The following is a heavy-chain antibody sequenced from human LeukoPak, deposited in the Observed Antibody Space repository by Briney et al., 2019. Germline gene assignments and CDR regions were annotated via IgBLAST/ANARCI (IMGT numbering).Heavy chain of an antibody. V-gene: IGHV4-4*07. CDR3: ARVGIVGPTIGVFDI. Sequence: PETLSLTCNVSGVSIRSYHWSWIRQPAGKGLEWIGRIYTSENTNYNPSLKSRVAMSVDTSKNQFSLQLKSMTAADTAVYYCARVGIVGPTIGVFDIWGQGTMVTVSS. CDR2: IYTSENT. J-gene: IGHJ3*02. D-gene: IGHD1-26*01. CDR1: GVSIRSYH.